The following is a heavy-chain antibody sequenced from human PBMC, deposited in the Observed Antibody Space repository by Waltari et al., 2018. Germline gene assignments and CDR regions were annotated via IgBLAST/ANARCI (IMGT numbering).Heavy chain of an antibody. J-gene: IGHJ4*02. Sequence: QVQLVESGGGVVQPGRSLRLSCAASGFTFSSYAMHWVRQGRGKGLEWVAVISYDGSNKYYADSVKGRFTISRDNSKNTLYLQMNSLRAEDTAVYYCARDGSWSYFDYWGQGTLVTVSS. D-gene: IGHD6-13*01. V-gene: IGHV3-30*04. CDR1: GFTFSSYA. CDR2: ISYDGSNK. CDR3: ARDGSWSYFDY.